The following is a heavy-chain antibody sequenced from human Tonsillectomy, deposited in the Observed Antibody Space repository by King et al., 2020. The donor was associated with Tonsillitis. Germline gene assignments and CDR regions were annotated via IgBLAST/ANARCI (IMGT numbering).Heavy chain of an antibody. CDR3: AREGGDYGDYFDY. Sequence: EVQLVESGGGLVKPGGSLRLSCAASGFTFSSYSMNWVRQAPGKGLEWVSSISSSSSYIYYADSVKGRFTISRDNAKNSLYLQMNSLRAEDTAVYHCAREGGDYGDYFDYWGQGTLVTVSS. CDR1: GFTFSSYS. CDR2: ISSSSSYI. J-gene: IGHJ4*02. V-gene: IGHV3-21*01. D-gene: IGHD4-17*01.